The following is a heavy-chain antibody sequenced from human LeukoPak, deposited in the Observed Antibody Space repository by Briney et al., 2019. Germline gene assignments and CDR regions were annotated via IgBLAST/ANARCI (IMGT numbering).Heavy chain of an antibody. CDR2: ISWDGGST. CDR3: ARVGYYDSSGYCQH. D-gene: IGHD3-22*01. V-gene: IGHV3-43*01. CDR1: GFTFDDYT. Sequence: GGSLRLSCAASGFTFDDYTMHWVRQAPGKGLEWVSLISWDGGSTYYADSVKGRFTISRDNAKNSLYLQMNSLRAEDTAVYYCARVGYYDSSGYCQHWGQGTLVTVSS. J-gene: IGHJ1*01.